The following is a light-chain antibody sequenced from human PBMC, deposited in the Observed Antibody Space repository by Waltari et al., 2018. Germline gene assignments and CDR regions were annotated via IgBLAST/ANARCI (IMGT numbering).Light chain of an antibody. J-gene: IGLJ2*01. CDR2: AVS. CDR3: SSYTSSGSLA. V-gene: IGLV2-14*01. Sequence: SALTQPASVSGSPGPSITISCTGSSSDVGGYNYVSWYQQYRGTAPKLMIYAVSNRPSGISDRFSGSKSGNTASLTISGLRAEDEADYYCSSYTSSGSLAFGGGTKVTVL. CDR1: SSDVGGYNY.